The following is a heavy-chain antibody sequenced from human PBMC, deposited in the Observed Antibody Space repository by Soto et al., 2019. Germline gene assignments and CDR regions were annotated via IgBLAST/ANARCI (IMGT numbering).Heavy chain of an antibody. Sequence: ESGGGLVKPGGSLRLSCAASGFTFSSYSMNWVRQAPGKGLEWVSSISSSSSYIYYADSVKGRFTISRDNAKNSLYLQMNSLRAEDTAVYYCATILAIAARPDAFDIWGQGTMVTVSS. D-gene: IGHD6-6*01. CDR1: GFTFSSYS. V-gene: IGHV3-21*01. CDR3: ATILAIAARPDAFDI. CDR2: ISSSSSYI. J-gene: IGHJ3*02.